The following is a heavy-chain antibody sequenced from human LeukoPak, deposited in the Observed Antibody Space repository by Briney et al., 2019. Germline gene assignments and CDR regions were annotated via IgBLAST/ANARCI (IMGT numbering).Heavy chain of an antibody. V-gene: IGHV4-59*01. CDR3: ARAFRVYSSSTYYMDV. CDR1: GGSISSYY. J-gene: IGHJ6*03. Sequence: SETLSLTCTVSGGSISSYYWSWIRQPPGKGLEWTGYIYYSGSTNYNPSLKSRVTISVDTSKNQFSLKLSSVTAADTAVYYCARAFRVYSSSTYYMDVWGKGTTVTVSS. CDR2: IYYSGST. D-gene: IGHD6-6*01.